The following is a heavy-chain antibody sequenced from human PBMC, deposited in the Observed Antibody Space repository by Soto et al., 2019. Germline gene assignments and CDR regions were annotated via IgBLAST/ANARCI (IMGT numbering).Heavy chain of an antibody. V-gene: IGHV4-59*01. CDR2: IYYSGIT. D-gene: IGHD6-13*01. Sequence: PSETLSLTCTVSGGSISSYYWSWIRQPPGKGLEWIGYIYYSGITNYNPSLKSRVTISVDTSKNQFSLKLSSVTAADTAVYYCARQQLGGIDYSGQRTLLTVSS. J-gene: IGHJ4*02. CDR1: GGSISSYY. CDR3: ARQQLGGIDY.